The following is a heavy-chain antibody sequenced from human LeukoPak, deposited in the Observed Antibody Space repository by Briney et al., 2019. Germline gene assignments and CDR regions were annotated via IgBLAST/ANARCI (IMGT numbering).Heavy chain of an antibody. CDR1: GYIFTNYA. V-gene: IGHV1-3*01. CDR3: AREDCSNCYNTDV. CDR2: INSGNGDT. D-gene: IGHD2-2*01. Sequence: ASVKVSCTASGYIFTNYAMHWVRQAPGQRPEWMGWINSGNGDTKYSQTFQDRVTITRDTSASTAYMELSSLRSEDTAVYYCAREDCSNCYNTDVWGKGTTVTVSS. J-gene: IGHJ6*04.